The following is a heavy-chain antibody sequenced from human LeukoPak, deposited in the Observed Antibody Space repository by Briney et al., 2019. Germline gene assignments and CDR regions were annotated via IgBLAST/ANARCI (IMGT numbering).Heavy chain of an antibody. D-gene: IGHD3-22*01. CDR2: INPIGGST. J-gene: IGHJ4*02. CDR1: GYTFTSYY. V-gene: IGHV1-46*01. Sequence: ASGEVSCKASGYTFTSYYMHWVRQAPGQGGEWMGIINPIGGSTSYAQKFQGRVTMTRDTSTSTVYMELSSLRSEDPAVYYCARDDDSSGYYPDYWGQGTLVTVSS. CDR3: ARDDDSSGYYPDY.